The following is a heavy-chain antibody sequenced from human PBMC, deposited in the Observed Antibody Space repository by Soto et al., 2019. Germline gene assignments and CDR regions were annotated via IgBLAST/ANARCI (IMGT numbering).Heavy chain of an antibody. CDR3: ARWVTKVRVLTANYYSYDMDV. J-gene: IGHJ6*03. D-gene: IGHD3-10*01. Sequence: QVQLQQWGAGLLNPSETLSLTCAVYGGSFRGYHWSWIRQSPGKGLEWIGQISHGGTTNYHPSLKSRVTISLDTSTIEVSLILTSVTAADTGVYYCARWVTKVRVLTANYYSYDMDVWGKGTTVTVSS. V-gene: IGHV4-34*01. CDR1: GGSFRGYH. CDR2: ISHGGTT.